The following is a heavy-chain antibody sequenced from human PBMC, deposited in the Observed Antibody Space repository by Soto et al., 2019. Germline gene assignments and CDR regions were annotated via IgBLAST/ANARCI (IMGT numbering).Heavy chain of an antibody. CDR3: ARSVDYYDSSGYYLYGP. Sequence: SETLSLTCTVSGGSISSYYWSWIRQPPGKGLEWIGYIYYSGSTNYNPSLKSRVTISVDTSKNQFSLKLSSVTAADTAVYYCARSVDYYDSSGYYLYGPWGQGTLVTVSS. CDR1: GGSISSYY. CDR2: IYYSGST. V-gene: IGHV4-59*01. D-gene: IGHD3-22*01. J-gene: IGHJ5*02.